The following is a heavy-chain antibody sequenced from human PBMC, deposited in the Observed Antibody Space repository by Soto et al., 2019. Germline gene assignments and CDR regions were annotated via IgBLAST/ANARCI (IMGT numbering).Heavy chain of an antibody. V-gene: IGHV1-46*01. CDR1: GYTFTGYY. CDR3: ARTESAMAPFDF. D-gene: IGHD5-18*01. Sequence: ASVKVSCKASGYTFTGYYMHWVRQAPGQGLEWMGIINPSGGGTSYAQKFQARVTMTRDTSTSTVYTELSSLRSEDTAVYYCARTESAMAPFDFWGQGTLVTVSS. CDR2: INPSGGGT. J-gene: IGHJ4*02.